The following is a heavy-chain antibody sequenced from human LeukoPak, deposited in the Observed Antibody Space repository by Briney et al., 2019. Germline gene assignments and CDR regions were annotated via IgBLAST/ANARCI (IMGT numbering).Heavy chain of an antibody. Sequence: ASVKVSCKASGGTFSSYAISWVRQAPGQGLEWMGGIIPIFGTANYAQKFQGRVTITADESTSTAYMELSSLRSEDTAVYYCARARGIVDAFDIWGQGTVVTVSS. CDR3: ARARGIVDAFDI. CDR2: IIPIFGTA. CDR1: GGTFSSYA. J-gene: IGHJ3*02. V-gene: IGHV1-69*13. D-gene: IGHD3-16*01.